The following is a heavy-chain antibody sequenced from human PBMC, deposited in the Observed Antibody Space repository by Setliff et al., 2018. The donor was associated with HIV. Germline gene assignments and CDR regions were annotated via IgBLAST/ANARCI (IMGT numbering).Heavy chain of an antibody. D-gene: IGHD2-15*01. CDR2: IFTSGSA. J-gene: IGHJ1*01. Sequence: SETLSLTCTVSGDSISSGRYYWNWIRQPAGKGLDWIGHIFTSGSAFSSGTANYSPSLKSRVTISVDISKNQFSLELTSVTAADTAMYFCARDSPADGGNPGRFQRWGQGALVTVSS. V-gene: IGHV4-61*09. CDR3: ARDSPADGGNPGRFQR. CDR1: GDSISSGRYY.